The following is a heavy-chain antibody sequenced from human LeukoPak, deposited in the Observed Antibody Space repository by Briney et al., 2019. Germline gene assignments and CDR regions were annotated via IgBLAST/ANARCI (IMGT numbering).Heavy chain of an antibody. CDR1: GGSMNNYY. CDR3: ARGRGDSKGTSFDC. Sequence: PSETLSLTCTVSGGSMNNYYWSWIRQSPGKGLEWIGYIYHTGSATYKPSLKSRVTLSLDTSKNQFSLKLSSVTAADTAVYYCARGRGDSKGTSFDCWGQGTLVTVSS. D-gene: IGHD3-22*01. CDR2: IYHTGSA. V-gene: IGHV4-59*01. J-gene: IGHJ4*02.